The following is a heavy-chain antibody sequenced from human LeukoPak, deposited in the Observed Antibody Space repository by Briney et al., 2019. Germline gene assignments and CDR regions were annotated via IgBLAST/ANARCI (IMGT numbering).Heavy chain of an antibody. CDR2: INHSGST. J-gene: IGHJ3*02. CDR1: GGSFSGYY. V-gene: IGHV4-34*01. D-gene: IGHD3-3*01. CDR3: ARGPGSRYDFWSGYRPRLKSIDAFDI. Sequence: SETLSLTCAVYGGSFSGYYWSWIRQPPGKGLEWIGEINHSGSTNYNPSLKSRVTISGDTSKNPFSLKLSSVTAADTAVYYCARGPGSRYDFWSGYRPRLKSIDAFDIWGQGTMVIVSS.